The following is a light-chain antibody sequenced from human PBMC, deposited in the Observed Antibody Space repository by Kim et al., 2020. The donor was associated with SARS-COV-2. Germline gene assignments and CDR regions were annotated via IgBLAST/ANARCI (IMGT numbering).Light chain of an antibody. V-gene: IGKV3-11*01. J-gene: IGKJ2*01. Sequence: SLSPGERATASCRASQGVSSYLAWYQQKPGQAPRLLIYDASNRATGSPARFSGSGSGTDFTLTISSLEPEDFVVYYCQQRSNWPYTFGQGTKLEI. CDR1: QGVSSY. CDR3: QQRSNWPYT. CDR2: DAS.